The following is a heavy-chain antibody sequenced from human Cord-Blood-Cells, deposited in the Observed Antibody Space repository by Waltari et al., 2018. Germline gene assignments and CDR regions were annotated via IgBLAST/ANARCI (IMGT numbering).Heavy chain of an antibody. CDR1: GYTFTSYD. D-gene: IGHD3-3*01. CDR3: ARGHKRTYYDFWSGYFRAFDI. Sequence: QVQLVQSGAEVKKTGASVKVSCKASGYTFTSYDINWVRPATGQGLEWMGWMNPNSGNTGYAQKFPGRVTMTRNTSISTAYMELSSLRSEDTAVYYCARGHKRTYYDFWSGYFRAFDIWGQGTMVTVSS. V-gene: IGHV1-8*01. CDR2: MNPNSGNT. J-gene: IGHJ3*02.